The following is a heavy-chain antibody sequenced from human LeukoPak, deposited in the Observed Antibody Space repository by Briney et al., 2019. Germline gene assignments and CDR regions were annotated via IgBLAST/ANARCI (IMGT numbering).Heavy chain of an antibody. CDR2: LYPRDSDT. CDR3: ASLTMVRGVIRTFDY. Sequence: GESLKISCKGSGYSFTNYWAVWVRQMPGKGVAMMGILYPRDSDTRYSPPFQGQVTISADKSISTAYLQWSSLKASDTAMYYCASLTMVRGVIRTFDYWGQGTLVTVSS. CDR1: GYSFTNYW. J-gene: IGHJ4*02. V-gene: IGHV5-51*02. D-gene: IGHD3-10*01.